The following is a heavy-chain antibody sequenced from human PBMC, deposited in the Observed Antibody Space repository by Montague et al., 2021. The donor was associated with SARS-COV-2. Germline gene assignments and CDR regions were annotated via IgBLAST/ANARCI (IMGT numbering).Heavy chain of an antibody. D-gene: IGHD1-14*01. Sequence: SETLSLTCTVAGPSISGSDGSWNRRTPVKRLEWIGYFYSVGSTDYNPSLKSRVTISRDTSKNQFSLKVRSVTAADTAVYYCARETMTGDAFDIWGQGTMVTVSS. J-gene: IGHJ3*02. V-gene: IGHV4-59*01. CDR1: GPSISGSD. CDR3: ARETMTGDAFDI. CDR2: FYSVGST.